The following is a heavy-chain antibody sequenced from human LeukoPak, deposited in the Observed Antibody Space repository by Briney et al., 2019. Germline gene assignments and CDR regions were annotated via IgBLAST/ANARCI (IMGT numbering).Heavy chain of an antibody. CDR2: ISGSGGST. CDR1: GFTFSSYG. V-gene: IGHV3-23*01. Sequence: HPGGSLRLSCAASGFTFSSYGMSWVRQAPGKGLEWVSAISGSGGSTYYADSVKGRFTISRDNSKNTLYLQMNSLRAEDTAVYYCAKDSGTIDDIPAERGAFDIWGQGTMVTVSS. D-gene: IGHD1/OR15-1a*01. CDR3: AKDSGTIDDIPAERGAFDI. J-gene: IGHJ3*02.